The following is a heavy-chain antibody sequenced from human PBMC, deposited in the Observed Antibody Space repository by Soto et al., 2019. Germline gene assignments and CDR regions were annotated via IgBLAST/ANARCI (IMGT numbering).Heavy chain of an antibody. CDR3: ARDPLSSFAMDV. CDR2: IIPTFGRT. D-gene: IGHD3-10*02. CDR1: GDTFSSYA. Sequence: ASVKVCCKDSGDTFSSYARRWVRQAPGKGLEWMGKIIPTFGRTNYAQKFQGRLTISADDSTSTAYMELSSLVSEDTAVYYCARDPLSSFAMDVWGQGTTVTVSS. V-gene: IGHV1-69*13. J-gene: IGHJ6*02.